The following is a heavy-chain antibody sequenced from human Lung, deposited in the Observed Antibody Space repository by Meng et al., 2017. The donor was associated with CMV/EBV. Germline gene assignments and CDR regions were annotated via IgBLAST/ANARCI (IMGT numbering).Heavy chain of an antibody. D-gene: IGHD2-15*01. Sequence: VQRVVCGGGVVPLWGSLRLSCAASGFTFSSYAMHWVRQAPGKGLEWVAVISYDGSNKYYADSVKGRFTISRDNSKNTLYLQMNSLRAEDTAVYYCAHGGGDCWGQGTLVTVS. J-gene: IGHJ4*02. CDR2: ISYDGSNK. CDR3: AHGGGDC. CDR1: GFTFSSYA. V-gene: IGHV3-30-3*01.